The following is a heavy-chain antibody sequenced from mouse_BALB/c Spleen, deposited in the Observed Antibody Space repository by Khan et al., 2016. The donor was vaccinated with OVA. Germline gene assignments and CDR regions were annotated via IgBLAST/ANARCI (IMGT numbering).Heavy chain of an antibody. D-gene: IGHD2-14*01. CDR2: IIPSTDYT. V-gene: IGHV1-4*01. J-gene: IGHJ3*01. Sequence: QVQLKHSGAELARPGASVKMSCKASGYTFTTYTIHWVKQRPGQGLEWIGYIIPSTDYTTYNQKFKDKATLTADKSSSTAYMQLSSLTSDDSAVYYCAKEGAYYRSDGWFAYWGQGTLVTVSA. CDR1: GYTFTTYT. CDR3: AKEGAYYRSDGWFAY.